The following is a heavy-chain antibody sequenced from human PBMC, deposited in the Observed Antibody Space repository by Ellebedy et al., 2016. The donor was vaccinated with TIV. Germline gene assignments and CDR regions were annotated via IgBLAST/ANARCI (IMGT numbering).Heavy chain of an antibody. CDR2: ITPKSEGGTG. V-gene: IGHV3-15*01. J-gene: IGHJ3*01. CDR1: GLTVTDAY. D-gene: IGHD3-16*01. CDR3: TPHWGFNF. Sequence: GESLKISXVASGLTVTDAYMYWVRQAPGKGLEWIGRITPKSEGGTGDYAAPVRGRFTVSRDESLNTLYLEMESLKIEDTGTYYCTPHWGFNFWGPGTVVTVSS.